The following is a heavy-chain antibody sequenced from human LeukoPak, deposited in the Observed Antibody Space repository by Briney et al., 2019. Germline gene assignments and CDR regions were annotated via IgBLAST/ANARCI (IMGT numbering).Heavy chain of an antibody. D-gene: IGHD2-15*01. CDR2: ISGSGGST. Sequence: GGSLRLSCAASGFTFSSYAMSWVRQAPGKGLEWVSAISGSGGSTYYADSVRSRFTISRDNSKNTLYLQMNSLRAEDTAVYYCAKDRTVVVAARIDYWGQGTLVTVSS. V-gene: IGHV3-23*01. J-gene: IGHJ4*02. CDR3: AKDRTVVVAARIDY. CDR1: GFTFSSYA.